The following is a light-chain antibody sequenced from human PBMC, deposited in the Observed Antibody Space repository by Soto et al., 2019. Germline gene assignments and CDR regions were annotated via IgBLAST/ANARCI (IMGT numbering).Light chain of an antibody. CDR2: EVS. Sequence: DVVMTQTPLSLSVAPGQPASISCKSSQSLLHITGETFLFWYLQKPGQSPQLLIYEVSTRVSGVPDRFSGSGSGTDFTREISRVETDDVGIYYCMQSTQLPPTFGHGTRLGIE. J-gene: IGKJ5*01. V-gene: IGKV2D-29*02. CDR1: QSLLHITGETF. CDR3: MQSTQLPPT.